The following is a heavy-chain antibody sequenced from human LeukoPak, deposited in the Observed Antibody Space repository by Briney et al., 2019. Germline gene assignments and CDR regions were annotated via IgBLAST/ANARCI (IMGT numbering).Heavy chain of an antibody. D-gene: IGHD2/OR15-2a*01. V-gene: IGHV3-74*01. J-gene: IGHJ4*02. Sequence: GGSLRLSCAASGTYWMHWVRQAPGKGLVWVSHINSDGSWTGYADSVKGRFTISKDNAKNTVSLQMNNLRAEDTAAYYCVTFYETYWGRGTLVTVSS. CDR3: VTFYETY. CDR2: INSDGSWT. CDR1: GTYW.